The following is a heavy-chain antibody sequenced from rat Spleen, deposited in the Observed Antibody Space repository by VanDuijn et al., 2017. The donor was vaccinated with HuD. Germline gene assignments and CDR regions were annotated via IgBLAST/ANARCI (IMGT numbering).Heavy chain of an antibody. CDR2: ISTGGGST. V-gene: IGHV5-27*01. CDR1: GFTFRNYY. Sequence: EVQLVESGGGLVQPGRSLKLSCAASGFTFRNYYMAWVRQAPTKGLEWVAYISTGGGSTYYRDSVKGRFTISRDNAKNTLYLQMDSLRSEDTATYYCATGPRILRLDWFAYWGQGTLVTVSS. D-gene: IGHD1-6*01. J-gene: IGHJ3*01. CDR3: ATGPRILRLDWFAY.